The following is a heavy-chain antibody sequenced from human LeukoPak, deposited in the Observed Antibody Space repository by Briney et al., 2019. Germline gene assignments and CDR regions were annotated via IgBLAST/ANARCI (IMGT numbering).Heavy chain of an antibody. V-gene: IGHV3-53*01. Sequence: GGSLRLSCAASGFTVNNNYMSWVRQAPGRGLEWVSVIYSGGYTYYAGSVKGRFTISRDSSKNTLYLQMNSLRAEDTAVYYCASAIGSIWYEFDYWGQGTLVTVSS. CDR2: IYSGGYT. CDR1: GFTVNNNY. J-gene: IGHJ4*02. CDR3: ASAIGSIWYEFDY. D-gene: IGHD6-13*01.